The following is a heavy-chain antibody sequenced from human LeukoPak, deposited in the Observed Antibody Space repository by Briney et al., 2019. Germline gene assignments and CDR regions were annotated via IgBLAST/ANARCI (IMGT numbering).Heavy chain of an antibody. Sequence: SETLSLTCAVYGGSFNDYYWSWIRQPPGKGLEWIGEINHSGSTNYNPSLKSRVTISVDTSKNQFSLKLSSVTAADTAVFYCARGVGYNYGYYFDYCGEGTLVTVSS. CDR1: GGSFNDYY. CDR3: ARGVGYNYGYYFDY. D-gene: IGHD3-10*01. J-gene: IGHJ4*02. V-gene: IGHV4-34*01. CDR2: INHSGST.